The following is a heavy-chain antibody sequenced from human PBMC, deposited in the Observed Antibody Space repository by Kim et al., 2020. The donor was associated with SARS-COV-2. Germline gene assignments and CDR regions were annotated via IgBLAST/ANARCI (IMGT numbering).Heavy chain of an antibody. V-gene: IGHV3-23*01. J-gene: IGHJ4*02. CDR3: AIVASKLRFLNFEY. D-gene: IGHD3-3*01. Sequence: ANSVKGRFTISRSNAKNTLYLQLNSLRTEDTAVYYCAIVASKLRFLNFEYWGQGTLVTVSP.